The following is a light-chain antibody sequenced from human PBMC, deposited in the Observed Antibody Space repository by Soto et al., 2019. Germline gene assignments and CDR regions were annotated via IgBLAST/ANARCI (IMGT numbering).Light chain of an antibody. CDR3: SSFKTSYFYV. Sequence: QSVLTQPASVSGSPGQSITISCTGSGSDIGAYNYVSWYQQHPGKAPKLLIHGVTRRPSGVSSRLSASKSAYTASLTISGLQAEDEATYFCSSFKTSYFYVFGTGTKVTVL. CDR2: GVT. J-gene: IGLJ1*01. CDR1: GSDIGAYNY. V-gene: IGLV2-14*01.